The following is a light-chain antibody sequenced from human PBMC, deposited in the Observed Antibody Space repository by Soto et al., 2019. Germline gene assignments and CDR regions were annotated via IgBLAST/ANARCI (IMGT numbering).Light chain of an antibody. CDR2: STS. CDR3: QQRSSWPFT. J-gene: IGKJ3*01. CDR1: QSIGSY. Sequence: ELVLTQSPATLSLSPGERATRSCRASQSIGSYLAWYQQKPGQAPRLLIYSTSNRATGIPARFSGSGSGTDFTLTISSLETEDFALYYCQQRSSWPFTFGPGTRVDVK. V-gene: IGKV3-11*01.